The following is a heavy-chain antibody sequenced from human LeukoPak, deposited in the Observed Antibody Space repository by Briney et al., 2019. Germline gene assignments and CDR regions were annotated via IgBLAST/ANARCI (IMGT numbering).Heavy chain of an antibody. V-gene: IGHV4-39*07. D-gene: IGHD3-22*01. Sequence: SETLSLTCTVSGGSISSGGYYWGWIRQPPGTGLEWIGSIYYSGSTYYNPSLKSRVTISVDTSKNQFSLKLSSVTAADTAVYYCARDSTQYYYDSSGYYWGQGTLVTVSS. CDR3: ARDSTQYYYDSSGYY. CDR2: IYYSGST. CDR1: GGSISSGGYY. J-gene: IGHJ4*02.